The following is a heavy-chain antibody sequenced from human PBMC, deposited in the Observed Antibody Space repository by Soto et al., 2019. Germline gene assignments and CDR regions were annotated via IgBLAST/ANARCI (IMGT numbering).Heavy chain of an antibody. J-gene: IGHJ4*02. CDR2: IYYSGST. V-gene: IGHV4-39*01. CDR3: ARLEGVLRFLEWLLHFDY. CDR1: GGSISSSSYY. D-gene: IGHD3-3*01. Sequence: SETLSLTCTVSGGSISSSSYYWGWIRQPPGKGLEWIGSIYYSGSTYYNPSLKSRVTISVDTSKNQFSLKLSSVTAADTAVYYCARLEGVLRFLEWLLHFDYWGQGTLVTVSS.